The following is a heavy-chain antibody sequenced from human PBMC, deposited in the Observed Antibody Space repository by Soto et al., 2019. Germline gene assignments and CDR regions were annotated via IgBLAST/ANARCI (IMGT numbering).Heavy chain of an antibody. CDR1: GGSISSYY. Sequence: SETLSLTCTVSGGSISSYYWSWIRQPPGKGLEWIGYIYYSGSTNYNPSLKSRVTISVDTSKNQFSLKLSSVTAADTAVYYCARQGRSSWPAFDYWGQGTLVTVS. D-gene: IGHD6-13*01. CDR3: ARQGRSSWPAFDY. CDR2: IYYSGST. J-gene: IGHJ4*02. V-gene: IGHV4-59*08.